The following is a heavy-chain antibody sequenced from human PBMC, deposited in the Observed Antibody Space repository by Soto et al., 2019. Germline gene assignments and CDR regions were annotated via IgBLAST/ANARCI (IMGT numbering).Heavy chain of an antibody. CDR3: ARDGTGITLWGFDY. CDR2: ISAYNGNT. J-gene: IGHJ4*02. Sequence: ASVKVSCKASGYTFTSYGISWVRRARGQGLEWMGWISAYNGNTNYAQKLQGRVTMTTDTSTSTAYMELRSLRSDDTAVYYCARDGTGITLWGFDYWGQGTLVTVSS. CDR1: GYTFTSYG. D-gene: IGHD3-10*02. V-gene: IGHV1-18*04.